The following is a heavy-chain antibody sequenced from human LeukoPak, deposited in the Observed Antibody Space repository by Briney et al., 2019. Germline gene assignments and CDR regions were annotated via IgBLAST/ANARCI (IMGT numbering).Heavy chain of an antibody. Sequence: PGGSLRLSCVVSGFRLSTYGMHWVRQAPGKGLEWVSFIRNVGNDKYYAQSVKGRFTISRDDSKNTQYLKMNSLRGEDAAVYYCATDFNWAWNYWGQGTLVTVSS. V-gene: IGHV3-30*02. CDR2: IRNVGNDK. CDR3: ATDFNWAWNY. D-gene: IGHD7-27*01. CDR1: GFRLSTYG. J-gene: IGHJ4*02.